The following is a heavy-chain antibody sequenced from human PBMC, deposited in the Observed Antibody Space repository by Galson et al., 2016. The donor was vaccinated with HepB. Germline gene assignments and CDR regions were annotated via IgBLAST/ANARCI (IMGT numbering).Heavy chain of an antibody. V-gene: IGHV1-8*01. D-gene: IGHD4-23*01. Sequence: SVKVSCKASGYSFTNYDINWVRQASGQGLEWMGWMNPKSGNTGSAQKFQGRVTMTRNTSISTAYMEVSSLRSEDTAVYYCARVTYFDGGADVWGQGTTVTVSS. CDR2: MNPKSGNT. CDR1: GYSFTNYD. J-gene: IGHJ6*02. CDR3: ARVTYFDGGADV.